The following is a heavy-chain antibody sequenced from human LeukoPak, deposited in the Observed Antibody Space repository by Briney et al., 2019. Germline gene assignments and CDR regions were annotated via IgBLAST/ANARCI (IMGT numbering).Heavy chain of an antibody. V-gene: IGHV4-59*01. CDR3: ARGTYNTSPPDL. CDR1: SVSIRSNY. D-gene: IGHD1-14*01. J-gene: IGHJ3*01. CDR2: IYYTGIS. Sequence: SETLSLTCSVSSVSIRSNYWSWVRHPPGKGLEWIGYIYYTGISKYNPSHKGRVTILIDTPRNQFSLKLSSVTAADPAIYYCARGTYNTSPPDLWGQGKMVTVSS.